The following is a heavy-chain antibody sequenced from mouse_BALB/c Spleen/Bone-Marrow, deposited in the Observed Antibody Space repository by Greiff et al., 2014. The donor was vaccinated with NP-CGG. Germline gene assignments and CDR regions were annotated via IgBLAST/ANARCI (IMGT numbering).Heavy chain of an antibody. Sequence: QVQLKESGAELVRPGASVKLSCKASGYTFTSYWINWVKQRPGQGLEWIGNIYPSDSYTNYNQKFKDEATLTVDKSSSTAYMRLSSPTSEDSAVYYCTRSYGSSYEYYFDYWGQGTTLTVSS. V-gene: IGHV1-69*02. CDR1: GYTFTSYW. CDR3: TRSYGSSYEYYFDY. J-gene: IGHJ2*01. CDR2: IYPSDSYT. D-gene: IGHD1-1*01.